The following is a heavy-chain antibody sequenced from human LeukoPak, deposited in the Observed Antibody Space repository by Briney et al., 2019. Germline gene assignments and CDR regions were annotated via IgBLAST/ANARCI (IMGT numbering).Heavy chain of an antibody. CDR1: GFTFSSYE. J-gene: IGHJ4*02. V-gene: IGHV3-48*03. CDR3: ARDQGYYGSGSYLSRGGVDY. CDR2: ISSSGSTI. Sequence: PGESLRLSCAASGFTFSSYEMNWVRQAPGKGLEWVSYISSSGSTIYYADSVKGRFTISRDNAKNSLYLQMNSLRAEDTAVYYCARDQGYYGSGSYLSRGGVDYWGQGTLVTVSS. D-gene: IGHD3-10*01.